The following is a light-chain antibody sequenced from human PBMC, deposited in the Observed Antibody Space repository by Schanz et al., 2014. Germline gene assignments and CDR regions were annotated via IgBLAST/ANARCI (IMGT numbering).Light chain of an antibody. J-gene: IGKJ2*01. CDR3: QHYNNWPPYT. Sequence: EIVMTQSPGTLSVSPEERVTLSCRASQSVSTNLAWYQKKPGQAPRLLIYDASTRATGISARFSGSGSGTEFTLTISSLQSEDFAVYYCQHYNNWPPYTFGQGTKVEIK. V-gene: IGKV3-15*01. CDR1: QSVSTN. CDR2: DAS.